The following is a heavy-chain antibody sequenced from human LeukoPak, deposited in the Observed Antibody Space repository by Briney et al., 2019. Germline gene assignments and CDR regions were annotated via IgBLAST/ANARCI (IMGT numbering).Heavy chain of an antibody. CDR2: ISFTGNT. CDR1: GGSISGYY. V-gene: IGHV4-59*08. J-gene: IGHJ4*02. Sequence: PSETLSLTCTVSGGSISGYYWSWIRQSPGKRLEWIAYISFTGNTNYNPSLKSRVTISLDTSKTHFSLTLSSLTAADTAVYYCARSPPGWYYDNSGQYYFDTWGQGALVTVSP. D-gene: IGHD3-22*01. CDR3: ARSPPGWYYDNSGQYYFDT.